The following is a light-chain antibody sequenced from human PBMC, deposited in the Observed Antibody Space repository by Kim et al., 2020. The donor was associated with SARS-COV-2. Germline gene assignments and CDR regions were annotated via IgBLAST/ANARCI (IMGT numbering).Light chain of an antibody. J-gene: IGKJ4*01. CDR1: QNISSNY. CDR3: QQYGSSPLT. CDR2: GAS. V-gene: IGKV3-20*01. Sequence: SPGDRPSLSFRANQNISSNYLAWYQQKPSQTPILLIYGASSRATGIPDRCSCSRSGTDFTLTISKLEPEDFAVYYCQQYGSSPLTVGGGTKVDIK.